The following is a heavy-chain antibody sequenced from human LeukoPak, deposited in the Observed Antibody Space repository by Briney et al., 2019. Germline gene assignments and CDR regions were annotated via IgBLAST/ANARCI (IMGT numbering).Heavy chain of an antibody. CDR2: MSYDGNNK. Sequence: TGGSLRLSCAASGFTFSSYAMTWVRQAPGKGLEWVSVMSYDGNNKYYADSVKGRFTISRDNSKNTLYLQMNSLRAEDTAVYYCARSSAEYYYYGMDVWGQGTTVTVSS. D-gene: IGHD2-15*01. J-gene: IGHJ6*02. CDR3: ARSSAEYYYYGMDV. CDR1: GFTFSSYA. V-gene: IGHV3-30-3*01.